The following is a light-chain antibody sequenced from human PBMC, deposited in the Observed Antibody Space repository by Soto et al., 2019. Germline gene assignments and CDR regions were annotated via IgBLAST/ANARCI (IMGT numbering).Light chain of an antibody. CDR3: QSTSRSATHV. CDR2: GNS. CDR1: SSNIGAGYD. Sequence: QAVVTQPPSVSGAPGQTVTISCTGSSSNIGAGYDVHWYQQLPGTAPKLLIYGNSQRSSGVPDRFSGSKSGSSASLAITGLQAEDEADYYCQSTSRSATHVFGTGTKLTVL. V-gene: IGLV1-40*01. J-gene: IGLJ1*01.